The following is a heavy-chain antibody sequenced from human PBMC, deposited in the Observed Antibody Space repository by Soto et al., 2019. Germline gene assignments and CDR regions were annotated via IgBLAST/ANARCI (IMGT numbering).Heavy chain of an antibody. CDR2: IYWNDDK. V-gene: IGHV2-5*01. CDR3: AHSGGSWELDY. D-gene: IGHD6-13*01. J-gene: IGHJ4*02. Sequence: TFSGFSLSTSGVGVGWIRQPPGKALEWLALIYWNDDKRYSPSLKSRLTITKDTSKNQVVLTMTNMDPVATATYYCAHSGGSWELDYWGQGTLVTVSS. CDR1: GFSLSTSGVG.